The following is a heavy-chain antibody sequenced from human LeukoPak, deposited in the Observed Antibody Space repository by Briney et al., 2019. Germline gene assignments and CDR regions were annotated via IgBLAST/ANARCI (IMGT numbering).Heavy chain of an antibody. CDR3: ARPTSKLGSFDY. CDR2: IYYSGST. D-gene: IGHD2/OR15-2a*01. J-gene: IGHJ4*02. CDR1: GGSISSSSYY. V-gene: IGHV4-39*01. Sequence: SETLSLTCTVSGGSISSSSYYWGWIRQPPGKGLEWIGTIYYSGSTYYNPSLKSRITISVDTSKNQFSLKMRSVTAADTAVYYCARPTSKLGSFDYWGQGTLVTVSS.